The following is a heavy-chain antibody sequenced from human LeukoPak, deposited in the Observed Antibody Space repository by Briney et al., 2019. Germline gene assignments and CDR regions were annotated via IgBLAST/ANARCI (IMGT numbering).Heavy chain of an antibody. Sequence: GESLKISCRSSGYSFTDNWIGWVRQMPGKGLEWIGMIYPDDSDTRYSPSFQGQVTISADKSINTAYLQWSSLKASDTAMYYCARHIPPSDDGRRLDYWGQGTLVTVSS. V-gene: IGHV5-51*01. CDR1: GYSFTDNW. CDR3: ARHIPPSDDGRRLDY. CDR2: IYPDDSDT. J-gene: IGHJ4*02. D-gene: IGHD4-17*01.